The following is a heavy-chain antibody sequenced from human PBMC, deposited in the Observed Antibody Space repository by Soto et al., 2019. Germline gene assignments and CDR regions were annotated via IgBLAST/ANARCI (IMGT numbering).Heavy chain of an antibody. V-gene: IGHV1-2*04. D-gene: IGHD4-17*01. CDR3: VRGGHGDDYFDY. J-gene: IGHJ4*02. Sequence: SVKVPCKASGYTFTGSYMHSLRQAPRDGLEWMGWIHPNSGGTTSAQTFQGWVTVTRDTSSSTAYMELSRLRSDDSAVYYFVRGGHGDDYFDYWGQGTLVTVSS. CDR1: GYTFTGSY. CDR2: IHPNSGGT.